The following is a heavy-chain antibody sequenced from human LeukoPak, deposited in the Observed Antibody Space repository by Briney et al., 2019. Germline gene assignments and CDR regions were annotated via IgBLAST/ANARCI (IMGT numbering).Heavy chain of an antibody. CDR1: GGSISSYY. D-gene: IGHD2-2*01. CDR3: VREIPDVDCSSTSCYGDYSYYYMDV. J-gene: IGHJ6*03. CDR2: IYYSGST. Sequence: SSETLSLTCTVSGGSISSYYWSWIRQPPGKGLEWIGYIYYSGSTNYNPSLKSRVTMSVDTSKNQFSLKLSSVTAADTAVYYCVREIPDVDCSSTSCYGDYSYYYMDVWGKGTTVTISS. V-gene: IGHV4-59*12.